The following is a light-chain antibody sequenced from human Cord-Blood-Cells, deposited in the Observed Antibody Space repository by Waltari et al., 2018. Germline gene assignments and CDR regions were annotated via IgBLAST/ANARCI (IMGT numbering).Light chain of an antibody. V-gene: IGKV1-8*01. CDR1: QGISSY. J-gene: IGKJ4*01. CDR2: AAS. Sequence: AIRMTQSPSSLSASTGDRVTITCRASQGISSYLAWYQQKPGKAPKLLIYAASTLQSGVPSRFSCSGSVTDFTLTISCLQSEDFATYYCQQYYSYPLTFGGGTKVEIK. CDR3: QQYYSYPLT.